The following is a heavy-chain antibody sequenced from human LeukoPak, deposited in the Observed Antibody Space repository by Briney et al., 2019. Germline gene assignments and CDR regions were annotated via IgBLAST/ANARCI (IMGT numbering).Heavy chain of an antibody. CDR1: GFTVSSNY. V-gene: IGHV3-53*01. CDR3: ARGRGYRDYDRPLDY. CDR2: TTSGGNT. J-gene: IGHJ4*02. Sequence: PGGSLRLSCAASGFTVSSNYMNWVRQAPGKGLEWVSVTTSGGNTYYADSVKGRFTTSRDNSKNTLYVQMNSLRAEDTAIYYCARGRGYRDYDRPLDYWGQGTLVTVS. D-gene: IGHD5-12*01.